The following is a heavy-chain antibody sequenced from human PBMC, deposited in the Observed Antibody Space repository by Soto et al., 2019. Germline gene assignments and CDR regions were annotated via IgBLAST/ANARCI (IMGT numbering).Heavy chain of an antibody. CDR3: ARDLSWGSNWYYYMDV. Sequence: EVQLVESGGGLVQPGGSLRLSCATSGFILSDCAMNWVRQAPGKGLEWVSYISSSSSVIDYADSVKGRFTVSRDNARNSRYLQMNSLIAEDTSVYYCARDLSWGSNWYYYMDVWGKGTTVTVSS. CDR1: GFILSDCA. D-gene: IGHD7-27*01. CDR2: ISSSSSVI. V-gene: IGHV3-48*01. J-gene: IGHJ6*03.